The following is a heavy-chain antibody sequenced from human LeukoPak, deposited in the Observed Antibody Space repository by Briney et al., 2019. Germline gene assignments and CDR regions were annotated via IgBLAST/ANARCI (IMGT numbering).Heavy chain of an antibody. D-gene: IGHD3-16*01. J-gene: IGHJ4*02. CDR3: ALIGGDPGY. CDR1: GFTFSSYT. V-gene: IGHV3-23*01. CDR2: ISSSGIRT. Sequence: PGGSLRLSCAASGFTFSSYTMSWVRQAPSKGLEWVSAISSSGIRTYYADSVKGRFTISRDNSKNTLYLQMKSLRAEDAAIYYCALIGGDPGYWGQGTLVTVSS.